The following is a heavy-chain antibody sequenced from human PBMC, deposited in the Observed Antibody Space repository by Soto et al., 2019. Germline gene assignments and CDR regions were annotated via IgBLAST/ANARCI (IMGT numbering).Heavy chain of an antibody. V-gene: IGHV4-59*01. J-gene: IGHJ4*02. Sequence: SETLSLTCTVSGGSISTYHWSWVRQPPGKGLEWIGYVYYTGITDYNPSLKSRVTISVDTSNNRISLKLTSVTAADTAVYYCARDTYLYYGSGSYLYYFDYWGQGTLVTVSS. D-gene: IGHD3-10*01. CDR2: VYYTGIT. CDR3: ARDTYLYYGSGSYLYYFDY. CDR1: GGSISTYH.